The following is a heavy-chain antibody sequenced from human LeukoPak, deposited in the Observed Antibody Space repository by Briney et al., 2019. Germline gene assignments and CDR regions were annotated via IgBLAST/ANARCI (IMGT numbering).Heavy chain of an antibody. CDR2: IKSKTGGGTT. J-gene: IGHJ6*03. CDR3: TTAPRRKWRPQGNYYYYMDV. D-gene: IGHD5-12*01. V-gene: IGHV3-15*01. Sequence: GGSLRLSCAASGFTFSNAWMSWVRQAPGKGLEWVGRIKSKTGGGTTDYAAPVKGRFTISRDDSKNTLYLQMNSLKTEDTAVYYCTTAPRRKWRPQGNYYYYMDVWGKGTTVTVSS. CDR1: GFTFSNAW.